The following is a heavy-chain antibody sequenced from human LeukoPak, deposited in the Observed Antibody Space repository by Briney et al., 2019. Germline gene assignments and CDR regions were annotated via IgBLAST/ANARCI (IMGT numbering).Heavy chain of an antibody. V-gene: IGHV1-18*01. D-gene: IGHD4-17*01. CDR3: ARDQRLGSALTGDYFGNWFDP. CDR1: GYTFTSYG. Sequence: GASVKVSCKASGYTFTSYGTSWVRQAPGQGLEWMGWISAYNGNTNYAQKLQGRVTMTTDTSTSTAYMELRSLRSDDTAVYYCARDQRLGSALTGDYFGNWFDPWGQGTLVTVSS. CDR2: ISAYNGNT. J-gene: IGHJ5*02.